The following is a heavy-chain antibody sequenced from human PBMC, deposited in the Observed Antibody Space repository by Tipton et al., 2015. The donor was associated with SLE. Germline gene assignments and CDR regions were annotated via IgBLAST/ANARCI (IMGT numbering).Heavy chain of an antibody. CDR3: ATSPLTL. CDR1: GGSITSGSHY. D-gene: IGHD2-2*01. Sequence: TLSLTCTVSGGSITSGSHYWTWIRQPAGKGLEWIGHIYSSGSPNYSPSLRSRVTISVDTSKNQFSLELSSVTAADTAVYYCATSPLTLWGQGTLVTVSS. V-gene: IGHV4-61*09. CDR2: IYSSGSP. J-gene: IGHJ4*02.